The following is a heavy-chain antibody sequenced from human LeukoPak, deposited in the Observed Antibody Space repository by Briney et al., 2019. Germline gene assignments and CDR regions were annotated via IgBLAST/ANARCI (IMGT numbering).Heavy chain of an antibody. D-gene: IGHD3-10*01. V-gene: IGHV3-23*01. CDR3: ARHYYAYWHFDL. CDR2: ISDSGGST. CDR1: GFTFSSYA. J-gene: IGHJ2*01. Sequence: GGSLRLSCAASGFTFSSYAMSWVRQAPGKGLEWVSAISDSGGSTYYADSVKGRFTISRGNSKNTLWLQMNNLRADDTAVYYCARHYYAYWHFDLWGRGTLVTVSS.